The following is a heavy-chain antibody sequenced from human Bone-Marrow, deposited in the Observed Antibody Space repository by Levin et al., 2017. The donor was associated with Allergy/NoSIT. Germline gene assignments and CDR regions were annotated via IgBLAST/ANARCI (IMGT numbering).Heavy chain of an antibody. CDR1: GFTFSSYS. J-gene: IGHJ6*02. CDR3: ARDSPEPYDYVWGSYRYNVMDV. Sequence: SCAASGFTFSSYSMNWVRQAPGKGLEWVSSISSSSSYIYYADSVKGRFTISRDNAKNSLYLQMNSLRAEDTAVYYCARDSPEPYDYVWGSYRYNVMDVWGQGTTVTVSS. V-gene: IGHV3-21*01. CDR2: ISSSSSYI. D-gene: IGHD3-16*02.